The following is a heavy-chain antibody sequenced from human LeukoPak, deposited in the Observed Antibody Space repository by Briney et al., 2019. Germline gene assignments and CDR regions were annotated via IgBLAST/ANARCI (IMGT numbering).Heavy chain of an antibody. Sequence: GASVKVSCKASGYTFTGYYMHWVRQAPGQGLEWMGWINPNSGGTNYAQKFQGRVTMTRDTSISTAYMELSRLRSDDTAVYYCARESQADNWGSISEFDYWGQGTLVTVSS. CDR1: GYTFTGYY. CDR3: ARESQADNWGSISEFDY. CDR2: INPNSGGT. J-gene: IGHJ4*02. D-gene: IGHD7-27*01. V-gene: IGHV1-2*02.